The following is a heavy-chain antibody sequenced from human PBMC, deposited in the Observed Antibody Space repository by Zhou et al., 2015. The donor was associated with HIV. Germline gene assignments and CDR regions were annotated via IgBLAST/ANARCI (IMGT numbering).Heavy chain of an antibody. Sequence: QVQLVQSGAEVKKPGASVKVSCKASGYTFTSYDINWVRQATGQGLEWVGWVNPNSANTGYAQKFQGRVTMTRNTSITTAYMELSSLRSEDTAVYYCARDRGGGSFRDRGRVPLRSLPWGPGSVDP. D-gene: IGHD3-16*01. CDR2: VNPNSANT. CDR1: GYTFTSYD. CDR3: ARDRGGGSFRDRGRVPLRSLPWGPGSVDP. V-gene: IGHV1-8*01. J-gene: IGHJ5*02.